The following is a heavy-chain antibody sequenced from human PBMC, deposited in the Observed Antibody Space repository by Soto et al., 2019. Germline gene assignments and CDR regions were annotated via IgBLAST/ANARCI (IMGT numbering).Heavy chain of an antibody. J-gene: IGHJ4*02. CDR3: ARRYGASFSY. V-gene: IGHV4-59*01. CDR2: IYYSGRT. D-gene: IGHD4-17*01. CDR1: GGSISSYY. Sequence: SETVSLTCTVSGGSISSYYWSWIRQPPGKGLEWIGYIYYSGRTNYNPSLKSRVTISVDTSKNQFSLTLSSVTAADTAVYYCARRYGASFSYWGQGTPVIVSS.